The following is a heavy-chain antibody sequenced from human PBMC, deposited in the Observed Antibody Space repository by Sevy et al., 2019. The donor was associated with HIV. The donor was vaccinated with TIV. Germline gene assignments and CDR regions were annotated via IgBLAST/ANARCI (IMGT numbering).Heavy chain of an antibody. Sequence: GGSLRLSCAASGFTFSSYWMSWVRQAPGKGLEWVANIKQDGSEKYYVDSVKGLFTISRDNAKNSLYLQMNSLRAEDTAMYYCARLLDIVVVPADPTAVVVAAIYFDYWGQGTLVTVSS. V-gene: IGHV3-7*01. J-gene: IGHJ4*02. CDR1: GFTFSSYW. CDR2: IKQDGSEK. D-gene: IGHD2-2*01. CDR3: ARLLDIVVVPADPTAVVVAAIYFDY.